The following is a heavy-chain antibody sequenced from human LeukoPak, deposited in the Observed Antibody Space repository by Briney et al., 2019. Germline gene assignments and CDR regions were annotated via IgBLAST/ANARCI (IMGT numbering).Heavy chain of an antibody. V-gene: IGHV1-18*01. J-gene: IGHJ4*02. D-gene: IGHD1-26*01. CDR1: GYTFTSYG. Sequence: ASVKVSCKASGYTFTSYGISWVRQAPGQGLEWMGWISAYNGNTNYAQKLQGRVTMTTDTSTSTAYMELRSLRSDDTAVYYCARLMEVSVGATCLDYWGQGTLVTVSS. CDR2: ISAYNGNT. CDR3: ARLMEVSVGATCLDY.